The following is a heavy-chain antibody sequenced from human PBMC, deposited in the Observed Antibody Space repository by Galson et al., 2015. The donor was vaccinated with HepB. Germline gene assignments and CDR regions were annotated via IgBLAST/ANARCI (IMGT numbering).Heavy chain of an antibody. V-gene: IGHV7-4-1*02. J-gene: IGHJ5*02. CDR1: GYIFSDYA. Sequence: SVKVSCKASGYIFSDYAINWVRQAPGQGLEWMGWINTNTGKPTYAQGFTGRFVFSLDTSVSTTCLQISSLKADDTAVYYCARTPSFASGSYYNAWFEPWGQGTLVTVSS. CDR2: INTNTGKP. CDR3: ARTPSFASGSYYNAWFEP. D-gene: IGHD3-10*01.